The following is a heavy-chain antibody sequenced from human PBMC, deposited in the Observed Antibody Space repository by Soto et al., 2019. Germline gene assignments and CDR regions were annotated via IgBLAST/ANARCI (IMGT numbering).Heavy chain of an antibody. CDR2: IDPNSGAT. J-gene: IGHJ6*02. Sequence: QVYLVQSGAEVRRPGASVKVSCTAFGYILTGYSLHWVRQAPGQGLEWMGWIDPNSGATNSAERFHGRVSMTRDTSISAAYLELSSLRSDDTAVYYCARGYGSSPNMELRFGMDLWGQGTTISVSS. CDR3: ARGYGSSPNMELRFGMDL. V-gene: IGHV1-2*02. CDR1: GYILTGYS. D-gene: IGHD5-18*01.